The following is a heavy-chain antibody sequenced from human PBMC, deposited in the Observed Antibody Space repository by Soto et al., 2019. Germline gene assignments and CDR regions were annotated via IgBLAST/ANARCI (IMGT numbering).Heavy chain of an antibody. Sequence: PSETLALTYPVSGGSVSSGSYYWSWIRQPPGKGLEWIGYMYYSGSTNYNPSLKSRVTISLDTSKNQFSLKLSSVTAADTAVYYCAKDKGLGMVRGVIIGAFDIWGQGTMVTVSS. CDR2: MYYSGST. V-gene: IGHV4-61*01. J-gene: IGHJ3*02. CDR3: AKDKGLGMVRGVIIGAFDI. D-gene: IGHD3-10*01. CDR1: GGSVSSGSYY.